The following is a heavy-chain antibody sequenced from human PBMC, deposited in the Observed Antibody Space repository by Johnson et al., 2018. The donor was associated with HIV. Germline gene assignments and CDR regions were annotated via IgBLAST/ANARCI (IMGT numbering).Heavy chain of an antibody. CDR1: GFTFSNYG. CDR3: ARGGLGDYVVAFDI. V-gene: IGHV3-33*01. D-gene: IGHD4-17*01. J-gene: IGHJ3*02. Sequence: VQLVESGGGVVQPGRSLRLSCAASGFTFSNYGIHWVRQAPGKGLEWVASTWFDGSKKYYSDSVRGRFTISRDNSKNTLYLQMNSLRAEDTAVYYCARGGLGDYVVAFDIWGQGTMVTVSS. CDR2: TWFDGSKK.